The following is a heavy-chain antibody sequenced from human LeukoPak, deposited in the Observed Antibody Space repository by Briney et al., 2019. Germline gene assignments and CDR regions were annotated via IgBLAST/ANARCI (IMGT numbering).Heavy chain of an antibody. CDR1: GGSIISSYY. V-gene: IGHV4-59*01. CDR3: ARVTDWNDRDY. J-gene: IGHJ4*02. D-gene: IGHD1-1*01. Sequence: SETLSLTCTVSGGSIISSYYWSWIRQPPGKRLEWIGYIISTGTINYNPSLKSRVTISIDTSKNQLSLQLTSVTAADTAVYYCARVTDWNDRDYWGPGTLVTVSS. CDR2: IISTGTI.